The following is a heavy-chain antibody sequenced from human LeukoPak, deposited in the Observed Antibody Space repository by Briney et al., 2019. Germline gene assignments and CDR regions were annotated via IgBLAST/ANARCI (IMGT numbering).Heavy chain of an antibody. Sequence: GRSLRLSCATSGFTFSSYGMHWVRQAPGKGLEWVAVIWYDGSNKYYADSVKGRFTISRDNSKNTLYLQMNSLRAEDTAVYYCARDAVYSSSWQYYWGQGTLVTVSS. J-gene: IGHJ4*02. CDR2: IWYDGSNK. D-gene: IGHD6-13*01. V-gene: IGHV3-33*01. CDR3: ARDAVYSSSWQYY. CDR1: GFTFSSYG.